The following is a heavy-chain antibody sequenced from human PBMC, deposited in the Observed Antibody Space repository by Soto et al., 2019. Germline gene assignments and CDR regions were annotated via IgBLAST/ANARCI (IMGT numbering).Heavy chain of an antibody. J-gene: IGHJ6*02. D-gene: IGHD2-2*02. CDR3: ARDPRRYCSSTSCYTRSYYYYYGMDV. CDR1: GGTFSSYA. Sequence: SVKVSCKASGGTFSSYAISWVRQAPGQGLEWMGGIIPIFGTANYAQKFQGRVTITADKSTSTAYMELSSLRSEDTAVYYCARDPRRYCSSTSCYTRSYYYYYGMDVWGQGTTVTVSS. CDR2: IIPIFGTA. V-gene: IGHV1-69*06.